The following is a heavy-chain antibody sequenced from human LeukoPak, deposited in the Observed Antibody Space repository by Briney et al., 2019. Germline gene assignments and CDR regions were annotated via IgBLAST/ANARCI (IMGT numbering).Heavy chain of an antibody. CDR3: ARGPRPRQRYCSGGSCYSDRWGFDY. Sequence: SETLSLTCAVYGESFSGYYWSWIRQSPRKGLEWIGEINHSGISNCNPSLKSRVTILVHTSKNQFSLKLSSVTAADTAVYYCARGPRPRQRYCSGGSCYSDRWGFDYWGQGTLVTVSS. D-gene: IGHD2-15*01. J-gene: IGHJ4*02. CDR1: GESFSGYY. CDR2: INHSGIS. V-gene: IGHV4-34*01.